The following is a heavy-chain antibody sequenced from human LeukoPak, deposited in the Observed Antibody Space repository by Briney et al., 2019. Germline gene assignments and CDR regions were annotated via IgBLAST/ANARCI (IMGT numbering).Heavy chain of an antibody. J-gene: IGHJ3*01. Sequence: SETLSLTCSVVVGSFSDFYWTWIRQSPGKGLEWIGEINHRGSSNYNPSLKSRVTTSIDTSKKQFSLKLSSATAADTAVYYCARGLAYYYDNSAYALDVWGQGTMVTVSS. CDR1: VGSFSDFY. D-gene: IGHD3-22*01. CDR2: INHRGSS. CDR3: ARGLAYYYDNSAYALDV. V-gene: IGHV4-34*01.